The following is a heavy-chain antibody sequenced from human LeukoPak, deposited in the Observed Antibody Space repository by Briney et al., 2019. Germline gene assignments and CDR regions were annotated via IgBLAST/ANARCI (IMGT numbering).Heavy chain of an antibody. CDR3: AKDHHRSNLFGVVTGNYDY. V-gene: IGHV4-59*01. J-gene: IGHJ4*02. D-gene: IGHD3-3*01. CDR2: IYYSGST. CDR1: GGSISSYY. Sequence: SETLSLTCTVSGGSISSYYWSWIRQPPGKGLEWIGYIYYSGSTNYNPSLKSRVTISVDTSKNQFSLKLSSVTAADTAVYYCAKDHHRSNLFGVVTGNYDYWGQGTLVTVSS.